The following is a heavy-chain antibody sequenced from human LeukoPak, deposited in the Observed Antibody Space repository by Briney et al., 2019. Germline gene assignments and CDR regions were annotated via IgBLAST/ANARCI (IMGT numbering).Heavy chain of an antibody. CDR3: ARGEPPVTT. D-gene: IGHD4-17*01. CDR2: IYYSGST. Sequence: GSLRLSCAASGFTFSSYAMSWVRQPPGKGLEWIGSIYYSGSTYYNPSLKSRVTISVDTSKNQFSLKLSSVTAADTAVYYCARGEPPVTTWGQGTLVTVSS. CDR1: GFTFSSYA. J-gene: IGHJ4*02. V-gene: IGHV4-39*07.